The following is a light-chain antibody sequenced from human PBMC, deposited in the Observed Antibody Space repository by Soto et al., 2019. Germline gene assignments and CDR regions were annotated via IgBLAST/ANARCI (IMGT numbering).Light chain of an antibody. CDR2: KAS. J-gene: IGKJ2*01. CDR1: QSISPW. Sequence: DIQMTQSPSTLSASVGDRVTITCRASQSISPWLAWYQQKPGKAPKLLIQKASSLESGVPSRFSGSGSGTEVTLTISSLHPDDFANYYCQHCNSGTFFGQVTKLEIK. V-gene: IGKV1-5*03. CDR3: QHCNSGTF.